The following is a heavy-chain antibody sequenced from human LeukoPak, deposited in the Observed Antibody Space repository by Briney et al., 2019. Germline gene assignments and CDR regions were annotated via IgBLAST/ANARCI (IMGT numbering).Heavy chain of an antibody. D-gene: IGHD3-3*01. Sequence: SETLSLTCTVSGGSISSSSYYWGWIRQPPGKGLEWIGSIYYSGSTYYNPSLKSRVTISVDTSKNQFSLKLSSVTAADTAVYYCARLSAYYDFWGGYLYYFDYWGQGTLVTVSS. CDR1: GGSISSSSYY. CDR2: IYYSGST. CDR3: ARLSAYYDFWGGYLYYFDY. J-gene: IGHJ4*02. V-gene: IGHV4-39*01.